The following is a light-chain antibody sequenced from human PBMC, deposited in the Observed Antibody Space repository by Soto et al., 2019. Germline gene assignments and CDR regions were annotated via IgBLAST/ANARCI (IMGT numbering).Light chain of an antibody. V-gene: IGKV4-1*01. J-gene: IGKJ1*01. CDR2: WAS. CDR1: QNVLYSSNNKNY. CDR3: QQYYTTPRT. Sequence: DIVMTQSPDSLTVSLGERATINCKSSQNVLYSSNNKNYLAWYQQKPGQPPKKLIYWASARESGVPDRFSGSGSGTDFSLTISSLQAEDVAIYYCQQYYTTPRTFCQGAKVEIK.